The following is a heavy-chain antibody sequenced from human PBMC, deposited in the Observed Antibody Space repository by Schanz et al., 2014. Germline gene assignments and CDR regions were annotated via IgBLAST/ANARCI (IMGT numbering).Heavy chain of an antibody. CDR3: AREQTIFGVTYTDAYDV. Sequence: EVQLAESGGGLVQPGGSLRLSCAASTFTFSSDWMSWVRQAPGKGLEWVANIKEDGSVKDYVDSVKGRFTISRDNAKNSLYLQMKSLRVDDTAVYYCAREQTIFGVTYTDAYDVWGRGTMVTVSS. CDR2: IKEDGSVK. CDR1: TFTFSSDW. J-gene: IGHJ3*01. D-gene: IGHD3-3*01. V-gene: IGHV3-7*05.